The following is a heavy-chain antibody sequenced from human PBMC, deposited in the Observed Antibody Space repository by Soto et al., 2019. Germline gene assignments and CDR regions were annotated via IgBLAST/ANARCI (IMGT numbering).Heavy chain of an antibody. CDR2: IVVGSGNT. D-gene: IGHD3-22*01. V-gene: IGHV1-58*01. CDR3: AAKVTYYYDSPWAFDI. J-gene: IGHJ3*02. Sequence: SVKVSCKASGFTFTSSAVQWVRQAHGQRLEWIGWIVVGSGNTNYAQKFQERVTITRDMSTSTAYMELSSLRSEDTAVYYCAAKVTYYYDSPWAFDIWGQGTMVTVSS. CDR1: GFTFTSSA.